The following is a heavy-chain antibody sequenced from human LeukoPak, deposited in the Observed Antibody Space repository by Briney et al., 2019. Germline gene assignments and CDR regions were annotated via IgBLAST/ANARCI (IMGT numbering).Heavy chain of an antibody. J-gene: IGHJ4*02. CDR2: IKQDGSEK. D-gene: IGHD6-6*01. CDR1: GFTFSSYW. V-gene: IGHV3-7*01. CDR3: ARGHSSSSLGFDY. Sequence: GGSLRLSCAASGFTFSSYWMSWVRQAPGKGLEWVANIKQDGSEKYYEDSVKGRFTISRDNAKNSLYLQMNSLRAEDTAVYYCARGHSSSSLGFDYWGQGTLVTVSS.